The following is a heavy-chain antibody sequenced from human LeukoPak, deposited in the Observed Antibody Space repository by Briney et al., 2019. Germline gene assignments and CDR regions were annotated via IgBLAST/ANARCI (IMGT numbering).Heavy chain of an antibody. CDR1: GYTFTSYD. D-gene: IGHD6-13*01. CDR3: ARASRTYSSSWRHHPLY. V-gene: IGHV1-8*01. J-gene: IGHJ4*02. CDR2: MNPNSGNT. Sequence: GASVKVSCKASGYTFTSYDINWVRQATGQGLEWMGWMNPNSGNTGYAQKFQGRVTMTRNTSISTAYMELSSLRSEDTAVYYCARASRTYSSSWRHHPLYWGQGTLVTVSS.